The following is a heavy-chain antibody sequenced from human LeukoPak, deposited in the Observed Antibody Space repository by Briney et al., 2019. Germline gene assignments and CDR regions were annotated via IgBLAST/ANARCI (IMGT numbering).Heavy chain of an antibody. CDR3: ARLNDGFDV. Sequence: GASLQISCKGSGYTFTRHWIGWVRQLPGKGLELMGIIDPGDSDTRYSPSFQGQVTFSADKSIRMVYLQWSSLKASDTAIYYCARLNDGFDVWGQGTMVSVSS. J-gene: IGHJ3*01. CDR2: IDPGDSDT. CDR1: GYTFTRHW. V-gene: IGHV5-51*01.